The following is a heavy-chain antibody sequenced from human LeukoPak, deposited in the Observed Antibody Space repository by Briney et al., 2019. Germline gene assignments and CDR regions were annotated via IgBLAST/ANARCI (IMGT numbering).Heavy chain of an antibody. CDR2: ISSSSSYI. V-gene: IGHV3-21*01. J-gene: IGHJ4*02. D-gene: IGHD1-1*01. Sequence: PGGSLRLSCAASGFTFSSYSMNWVRQAPGKGLEWVSSISSSSSYIYYADSVKGRFTISRDNAKNSLYLQMNSLRAEDTAVYYCARDNDYTWFTLDYWGQGTLVTVSS. CDR1: GFTFSSYS. CDR3: ARDNDYTWFTLDY.